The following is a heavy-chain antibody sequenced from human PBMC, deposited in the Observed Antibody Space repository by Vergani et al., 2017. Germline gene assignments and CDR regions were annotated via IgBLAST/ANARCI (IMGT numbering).Heavy chain of an antibody. J-gene: IGHJ5*02. CDR1: GFTFSSYA. V-gene: IGHV3-23*04. D-gene: IGHD6-6*01. CDR3: AKDRRLYSSSSRYNWFDP. CDR2: ISGSGGST. Sequence: EVQLVESGGGLVQPGGSLRLSCAASGFTFSSYAMSWVRQALGKGLEWVSAISGSGGSTYYADSVKGRFTISRDNSKNTLYLQMNSLRAEDTAVYYCAKDRRLYSSSSRYNWFDPWGQGTLVTVSS.